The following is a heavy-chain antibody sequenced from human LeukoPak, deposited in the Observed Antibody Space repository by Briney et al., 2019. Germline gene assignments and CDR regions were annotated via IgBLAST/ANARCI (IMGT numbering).Heavy chain of an antibody. Sequence: SQTLSLTCAISGDSFSSNSAAWNWIRQSPSRGLESLGRTYYRSKWYNDYAVSVKSRITINPDTSKNQFSLQLNSVTPEDTAVYFCARDAAGWVVGENYFDYWGQGTLVTVSS. CDR1: GDSFSSNSAA. J-gene: IGHJ4*02. CDR2: TYYRSKWYN. CDR3: ARDAAGWVVGENYFDY. D-gene: IGHD1-26*01. V-gene: IGHV6-1*01.